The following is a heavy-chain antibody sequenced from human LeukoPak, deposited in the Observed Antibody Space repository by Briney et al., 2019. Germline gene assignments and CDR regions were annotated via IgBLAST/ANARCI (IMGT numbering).Heavy chain of an antibody. J-gene: IGHJ6*02. D-gene: IGHD4-17*01. V-gene: IGHV4-34*01. CDR1: GGSFSDYY. Sequence: SETLSLTCAVYGGSFSDYYWSWIRQPPGKGLEWIGEINHSGRTNYNPSLKSRVTISVDTSKNQFSLKLSSVTAADTAVYYCARVDYGDYPYYYYGMDVWGQGTTVTVSS. CDR2: INHSGRT. CDR3: ARVDYGDYPYYYYGMDV.